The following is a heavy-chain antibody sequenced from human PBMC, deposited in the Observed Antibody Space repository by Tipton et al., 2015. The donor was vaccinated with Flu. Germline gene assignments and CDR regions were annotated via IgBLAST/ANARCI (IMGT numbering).Heavy chain of an antibody. CDR2: IDPSDSYT. D-gene: IGHD6-13*01. CDR3: AIHFYSSSWSGY. Sequence: VQLVQSGAEVKKPGESLRISCKGSGYSFTSYWISWVRQMPGKGLEWMGRIDPSDSYTNYSPSFQGHVTISADKSISTAYLQWSSLKAPDTAMYNCAIHFYSSSWSGYWGQGTLVTVST. J-gene: IGHJ4*02. V-gene: IGHV5-10-1*01. CDR1: GYSFTSYW.